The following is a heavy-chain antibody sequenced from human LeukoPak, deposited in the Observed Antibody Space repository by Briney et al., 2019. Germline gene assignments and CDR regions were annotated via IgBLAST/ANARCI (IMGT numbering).Heavy chain of an antibody. J-gene: IGHJ4*02. D-gene: IGHD4-11*01. CDR1: GFTFSSYS. Sequence: GGSLRLSCAASGFTFSSYSMNWVRQAPGKGLEWVSYISSSSSTIYYADSVKGRFTISRDNAKNSLHLQMNSLRAEDTAVYYCARKGYDYSLDYWGQGPLVTVSS. CDR2: ISSSSSTI. V-gene: IGHV3-48*04. CDR3: ARKGYDYSLDY.